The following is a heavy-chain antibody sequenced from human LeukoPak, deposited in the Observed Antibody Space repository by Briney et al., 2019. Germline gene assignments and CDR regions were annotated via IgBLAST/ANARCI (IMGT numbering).Heavy chain of an antibody. V-gene: IGHV1-18*01. Sequence: ASVKVSCKASGGTFSSYAISWVRQAPGQGLEWMGWISAYNGNTNYAQKLQGRVTMTTDTSTSTAYMELRSLRSDDTAVYYCARDRWELFRAFDIWGQGTMVTVSS. CDR3: ARDRWELFRAFDI. CDR2: ISAYNGNT. CDR1: GGTFSSYA. J-gene: IGHJ3*02. D-gene: IGHD1-26*01.